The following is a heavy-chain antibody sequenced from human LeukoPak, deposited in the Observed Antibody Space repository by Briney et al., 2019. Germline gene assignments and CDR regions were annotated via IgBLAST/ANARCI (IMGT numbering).Heavy chain of an antibody. Sequence: ASVKVSCRVSGYTLTELSMHWVRQAPGKGLEWMGGFDPEDGETIYAQKFQGRVTMTEDTSTDTAYMELSSLRSEDTAVYYCATGQNQVGATLFGYWGQGTLVTVSS. J-gene: IGHJ4*02. D-gene: IGHD1-26*01. V-gene: IGHV1-24*01. CDR2: FDPEDGET. CDR1: GYTLTELS. CDR3: ATGQNQVGATLFGY.